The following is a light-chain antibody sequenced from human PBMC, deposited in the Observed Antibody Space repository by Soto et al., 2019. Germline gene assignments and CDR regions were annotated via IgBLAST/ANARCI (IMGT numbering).Light chain of an antibody. CDR1: QTAGTF. CDR2: AAS. CDR3: QQSYSIRSWT. V-gene: IGKV1-39*01. J-gene: IGKJ1*01. Sequence: DIQMTQSPSSLSASVGDRVTITCRASQTAGTFLYWYQQRPGRAPNLLIYAASNLPTGVPSRFSGSWSGTDFSLTINSLQPEDFGTYYCQQSYSIRSWTFGQGAKVDIK.